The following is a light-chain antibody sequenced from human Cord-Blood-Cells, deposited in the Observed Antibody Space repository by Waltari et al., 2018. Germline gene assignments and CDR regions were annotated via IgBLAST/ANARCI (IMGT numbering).Light chain of an antibody. CDR2: GAS. CDR1: QSVSSSY. J-gene: IGKJ2*03. Sequence: VLTQSPGTLCLSPGDRDTLSCRASQSVSSSYLAWYQQKTGQAPRLLIYGASSRATGIPDRFSGSGSGTDFTLTISRLEPEDFAVYYCQQYGSSTYSFGQGTKLEIK. CDR3: QQYGSSTYS. V-gene: IGKV3-20*01.